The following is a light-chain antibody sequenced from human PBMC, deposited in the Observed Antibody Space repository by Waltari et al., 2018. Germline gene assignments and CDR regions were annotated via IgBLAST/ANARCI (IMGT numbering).Light chain of an antibody. Sequence: QSALTQPASVSGSPGQSITISCPGPSSDVGGYNSVSWYQQHPGKAPKLMIYEVSNRPSGVSNRFSGSKSGNTASLTISGLQAEDEADYYCSSYTGSSTPYVFGSGTKVTVL. CDR2: EVS. V-gene: IGLV2-14*01. J-gene: IGLJ1*01. CDR3: SSYTGSSTPYV. CDR1: SSDVGGYNS.